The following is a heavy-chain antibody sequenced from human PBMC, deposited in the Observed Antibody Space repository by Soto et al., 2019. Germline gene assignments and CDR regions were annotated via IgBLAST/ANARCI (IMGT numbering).Heavy chain of an antibody. Sequence: QVQLVQSGAEVKRPGSSINISCKASVGTFSIYTVSWVRQAPGQGLEWMGRFIPMIGTANYAQNFQGRVTLSADKDPTRAYIQLSSCNHQHTPLNYQKTVPVTMAREKHGDFKVCSQRTTITVSP. J-gene: IGHJ3*01. D-gene: IGHD3-10*01. CDR2: FIPMIGTA. CDR1: VGTFSIYT. CDR3: KTVPVTMAREKHGDFKV. V-gene: IGHV1-69*08.